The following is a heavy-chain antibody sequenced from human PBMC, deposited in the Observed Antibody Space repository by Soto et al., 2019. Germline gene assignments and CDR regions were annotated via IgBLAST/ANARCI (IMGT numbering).Heavy chain of an antibody. J-gene: IGHJ4*02. D-gene: IGHD6-13*01. CDR1: GGSISSSNYY. CDR2: IYYSGST. CDR3: ARHDPALQLVPVDFDY. Sequence: SETLSLTCTVSGGSISSSNYYWGWIRQPPGKGLEWIGSIYYSGSTYYNPSFKSRVTISVDTSKNQFSLKLSSVTAADTAVYYCARHDPALQLVPVDFDYWGQGTLVTVSS. V-gene: IGHV4-39*01.